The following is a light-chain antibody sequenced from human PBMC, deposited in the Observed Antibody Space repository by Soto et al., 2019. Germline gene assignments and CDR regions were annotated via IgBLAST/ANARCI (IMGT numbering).Light chain of an antibody. CDR3: QAWDSTVV. Sequence: SYELTQPPSVSVSPGQTASITCSGDKLGDKYACWYQQKPGQSPVLVIYQDSKRPSGIPERFSGSNAGNTATLTISVTQAMDEADYYCQAWDSTVVFGGGTKVTVL. J-gene: IGLJ2*01. CDR2: QDS. CDR1: KLGDKY. V-gene: IGLV3-1*01.